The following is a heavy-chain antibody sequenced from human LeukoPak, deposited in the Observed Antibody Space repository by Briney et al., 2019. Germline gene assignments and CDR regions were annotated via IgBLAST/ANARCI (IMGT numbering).Heavy chain of an antibody. CDR1: GGSVSGYY. V-gene: IGHV4-34*01. CDR2: ISPRGRT. CDR3: ARVPLRCLESIDY. Sequence: SETLSLTCTVYGGSVSGYYWSWIRQPPGKGLEWIGEISPRGRTNYNPSLQSRVFMSVDTSENQFALNLMSVTAADTAAYYCARVPLRCLESIDYWGQGILVTVSS. D-gene: IGHD3-3*01. J-gene: IGHJ4*02.